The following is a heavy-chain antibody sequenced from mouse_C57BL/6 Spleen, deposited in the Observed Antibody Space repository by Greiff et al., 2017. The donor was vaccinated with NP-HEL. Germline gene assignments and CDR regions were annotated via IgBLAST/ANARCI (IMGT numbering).Heavy chain of an antibody. D-gene: IGHD3-3*01. CDR3: ARVGTGTLYYFDY. V-gene: IGHV1-76*01. CDR2: IYPGSGNT. Sequence: VQLQQSGAELVRPGASVKLSCKASGYTFTDYYINWVKQRPGQGLEWIARIYPGSGNTYYNEKFKGKATLTAEKSSSTAYMQLSSLTSEDSAVYFCARVGTGTLYYFDYWGQGTTLTVSS. CDR1: GYTFTDYY. J-gene: IGHJ2*01.